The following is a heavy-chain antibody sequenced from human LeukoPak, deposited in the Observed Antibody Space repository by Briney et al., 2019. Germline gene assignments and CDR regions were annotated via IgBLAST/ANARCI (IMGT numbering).Heavy chain of an antibody. Sequence: GGSLRLSCAASGFTFSDYYMSWIRQAPGKGLEWISYISATDSPRFYADSVKGRFTISRDNAKKSLFLQMNSLRAEDTAVYYCARANHYGSGSEGMDVWGQGTTVTVSS. CDR1: GFTFSDYY. CDR3: ARANHYGSGSEGMDV. D-gene: IGHD3-10*01. CDR2: ISATDSPR. V-gene: IGHV3-11*04. J-gene: IGHJ6*02.